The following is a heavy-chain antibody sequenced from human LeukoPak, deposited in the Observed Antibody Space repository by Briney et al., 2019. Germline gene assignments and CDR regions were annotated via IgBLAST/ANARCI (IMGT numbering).Heavy chain of an antibody. CDR3: ARGYSNPSGFDP. CDR2: IYYSGST. D-gene: IGHD4-11*01. Sequence: SETLSLTCTVSGGSISSGGYYWSWIRQHPGKGLEWIGYIYYSGSTYYNPSLKSRVTISVDTSKNQFSLKLSSVTAADTAVYYCARGYSNPSGFDPWGQGTLVTVSS. J-gene: IGHJ5*02. V-gene: IGHV4-31*03. CDR1: GGSISSGGYY.